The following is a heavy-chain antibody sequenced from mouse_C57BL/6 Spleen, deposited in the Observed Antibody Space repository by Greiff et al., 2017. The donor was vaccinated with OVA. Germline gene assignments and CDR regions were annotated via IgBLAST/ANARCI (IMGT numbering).Heavy chain of an antibody. CDR3: ARVDYYGSTYYFDY. J-gene: IGHJ2*01. D-gene: IGHD1-1*01. CDR2: INYDGSST. V-gene: IGHV5-16*01. Sequence: VKLVESEGGLVQPGSSMKLSCTASGFTFSDYYMAWVRQVPEKGLEWVANINYDGSSTYYLDSLKSRFIISRDNAKNILYLQMSSLKSEDTATYYCARVDYYGSTYYFDYWGQGTTLTVSS. CDR1: GFTFSDYY.